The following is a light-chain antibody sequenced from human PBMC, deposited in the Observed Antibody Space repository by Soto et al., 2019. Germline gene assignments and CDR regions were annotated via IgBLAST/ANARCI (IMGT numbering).Light chain of an antibody. CDR1: QTIDNT. Sequence: IVMTQSPATLSLSPGERATLSCRASQTIDNTLAWYQRKPGQAPRLLIYDASTRATGIPARFSGSGSGTDFTLTINNLAPEDFAVYYCQQRSNWPITFGQGTRLEIK. CDR2: DAS. V-gene: IGKV3-11*01. J-gene: IGKJ5*01. CDR3: QQRSNWPIT.